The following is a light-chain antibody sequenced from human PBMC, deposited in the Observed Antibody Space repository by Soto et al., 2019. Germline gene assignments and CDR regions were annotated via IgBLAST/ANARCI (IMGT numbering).Light chain of an antibody. CDR2: DVS. V-gene: IGLV2-14*01. CDR3: SSYTGSSTLYV. J-gene: IGLJ1*01. CDR1: SSDVGGYNY. Sequence: QSALTQPASVSGSPRQWITISCTGTSSDVGGYNYVSWYQQHPAKAPKLMIYDVSNRPSGVSNRFSGSKSGNTASLTISGLQAEDEADYYCSSYTGSSTLYVFGTGTKLTVL.